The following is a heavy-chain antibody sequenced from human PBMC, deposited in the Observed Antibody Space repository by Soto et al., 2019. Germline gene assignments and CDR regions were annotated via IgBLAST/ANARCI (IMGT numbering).Heavy chain of an antibody. Sequence: ASVKVSCKVSGYTLTELSMHWVRQAPGKGLEWMGGFDPEDGETIYAQKFQGRVTMTEDTSTDTAYMELSSLRSEDTAVYYCVTPITMVRGRYYYYGMDVWGQGTTVTVSS. J-gene: IGHJ6*02. CDR1: GYTLTELS. CDR3: VTPITMVRGRYYYYGMDV. V-gene: IGHV1-24*01. D-gene: IGHD3-10*01. CDR2: FDPEDGET.